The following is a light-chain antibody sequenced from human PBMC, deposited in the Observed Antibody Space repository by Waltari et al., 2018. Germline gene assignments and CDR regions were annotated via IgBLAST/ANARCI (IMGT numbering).Light chain of an antibody. CDR1: FWETPY. Sequence: SSELTPPSSVSVSPAPTARITSSAIFWETPYCYWYQQKPRQAPILVIFKDNERPSGIPERFSGSSSGTTVTLTISGVQAEDEADYYCQSADSSGPSVVFGGGTKLT. CDR3: QSADSSGPSVV. V-gene: IGLV3-25*03. J-gene: IGLJ2*01. CDR2: KDN.